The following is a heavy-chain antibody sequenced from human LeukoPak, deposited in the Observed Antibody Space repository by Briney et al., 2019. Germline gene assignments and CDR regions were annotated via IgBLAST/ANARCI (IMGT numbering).Heavy chain of an antibody. CDR2: ISYSGST. Sequence: PSETLSLTCTVSGGSISSSSNFWGWIRQPPGKGLEWIGSISYSGSTYYNPSLKSRVTISVDTSKNQFSLKLSSVTAADTAVYYCARLTPYSGSPLGDYWGQGTLVSVSS. V-gene: IGHV4-39*01. D-gene: IGHD1-26*01. CDR3: ARLTPYSGSPLGDY. CDR1: GGSISSSSNF. J-gene: IGHJ4*02.